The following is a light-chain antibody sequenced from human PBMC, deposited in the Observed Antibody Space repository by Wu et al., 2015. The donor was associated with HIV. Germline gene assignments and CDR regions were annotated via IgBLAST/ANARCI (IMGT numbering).Light chain of an antibody. Sequence: EFVLTQSPGTLSLSPGERATLSCKASQTIARSHLAWYQQKPGQPPRLLIYSASSRAPGIPDRFSGSGSRTDFTLTISRLEPEDFAVYFCQQYGSSRETFGQGTKVEI. CDR3: QQYGSSRET. CDR1: QTIARSH. V-gene: IGKV3-20*01. J-gene: IGKJ1*01. CDR2: SAS.